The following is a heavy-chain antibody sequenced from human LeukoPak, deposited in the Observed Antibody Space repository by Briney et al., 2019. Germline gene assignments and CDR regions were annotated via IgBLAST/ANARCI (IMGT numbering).Heavy chain of an antibody. CDR1: GFTFSSYA. D-gene: IGHD1-26*01. V-gene: IGHV3-23*01. J-gene: IGHJ3*02. CDR3: AKEHIVGATWESAFDI. CDR2: ISGSGGST. Sequence: GGSLRLSCAASGFTFSSYAMSWVRQAPGKGLEWVSAISGSGGSTYYADSVKGRFTISRDNSKNTLYLQMNSLRAEDTAVYYCAKEHIVGATWESAFDIWGQGTMVTVSS.